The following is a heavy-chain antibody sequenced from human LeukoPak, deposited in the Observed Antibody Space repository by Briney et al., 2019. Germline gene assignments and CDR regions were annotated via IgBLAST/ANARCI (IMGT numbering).Heavy chain of an antibody. J-gene: IGHJ4*02. CDR2: IIPILGIA. Sequence: SVKVSCKASGYTFTSYYMHWVRQAPGQGLEWMGRIIPILGIANYAQKFQGRVTITADKSTSTAYMELSSLRSEDTAVYYCATSPIVVVPAARGSDYWGQGTLVTVSS. D-gene: IGHD2-2*01. CDR1: GYTFTSYY. CDR3: ATSPIVVVPAARGSDY. V-gene: IGHV1-69*02.